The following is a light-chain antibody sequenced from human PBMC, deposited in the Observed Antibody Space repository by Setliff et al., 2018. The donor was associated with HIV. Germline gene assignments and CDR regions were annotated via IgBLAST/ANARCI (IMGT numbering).Light chain of an antibody. CDR3: LSYTSASTWV. J-gene: IGLJ3*02. CDR2: DVS. Sequence: QSVLAQPVSLSGSPGQSITISCTGTNTDIGAYKYVSWYQQHPGRAPKLIIYDVSSRPSGVSSRFSGSKSGNTASLTISGLHSDDEADYYCLSYTSASTWVFGGGTKVTVL. CDR1: NTDIGAYKY. V-gene: IGLV2-14*03.